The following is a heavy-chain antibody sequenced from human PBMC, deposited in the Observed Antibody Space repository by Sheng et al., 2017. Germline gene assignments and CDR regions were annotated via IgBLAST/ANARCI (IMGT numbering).Heavy chain of an antibody. J-gene: IGHJ3*02. V-gene: IGHV4-39*01. CDR2: THYSGRT. CDR3: ARLKDLYGAFDM. CDR1: GVSISSGTYN. D-gene: IGHD4-17*01. Sequence: QLQLQESGPGLVKPSETLSLTCTVSGVSISSGTYNWGWIRQPPGKGLEWIGTTHYSGRTLLHAPLKSRVTMSVDMSKNQFSLKLTSVTAADTAIYYCARLKDLYGAFDMWGQGTMVTVSS.